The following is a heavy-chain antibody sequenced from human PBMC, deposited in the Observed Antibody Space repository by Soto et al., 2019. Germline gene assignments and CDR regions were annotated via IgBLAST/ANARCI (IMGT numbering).Heavy chain of an antibody. CDR3: AQTLGSAVAGPGRFDL. Sequence: QVQLVQSGAEVKKPGSSVKVSCKASGGTFNRYAISWLRQAPGQGPEWMGGITPMFGTGNYAQKFQGRVTSTAYASTTTVHMELRRLTSADTAVYYCAQTLGSAVAGPGRFDLWGRGTRVMVSS. CDR2: ITPMFGTG. CDR1: GGTFNRYA. J-gene: IGHJ2*01. D-gene: IGHD6-19*01. V-gene: IGHV1-69*12.